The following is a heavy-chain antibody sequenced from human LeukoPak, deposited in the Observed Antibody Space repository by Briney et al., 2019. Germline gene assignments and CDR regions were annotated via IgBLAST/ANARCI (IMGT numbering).Heavy chain of an antibody. CDR1: GYTFGSYW. CDR3: AKDAQYCSGGSCYSGWFDP. J-gene: IGHJ5*02. V-gene: IGHV3-74*01. Sequence: GGSLRLSCAASGYTFGSYWMYWVRQAPGKGLVWVSRINNDGSSTIYADSVKGRFTISRDNSKNTLYLQMNSLRAEDTAVYYCAKDAQYCSGGSCYSGWFDPWGQGTLVTVSS. D-gene: IGHD2-15*01. CDR2: INNDGSST.